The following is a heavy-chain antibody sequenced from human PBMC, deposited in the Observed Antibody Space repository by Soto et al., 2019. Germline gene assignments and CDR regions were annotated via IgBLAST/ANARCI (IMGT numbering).Heavy chain of an antibody. V-gene: IGHV2-5*02. Sequence: QITLKESGPTLVKPTETLTLTCTFSGFSFSTSGVGVGWIRQPPGKALEWLALIYRDDERYSPSLKSRVTITKDTSKNQVVLTITNMDPVDTATYYCTHWGRVAVVNYYFDYWGQGALVTVSS. CDR1: GFSFSTSGVG. CDR2: IYRDDE. J-gene: IGHJ4*02. D-gene: IGHD3-22*01. CDR3: THWGRVAVVNYYFDY.